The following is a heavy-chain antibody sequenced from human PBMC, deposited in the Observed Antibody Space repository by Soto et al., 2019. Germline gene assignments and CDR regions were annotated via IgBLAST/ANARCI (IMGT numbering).Heavy chain of an antibody. V-gene: IGHV4-61*01. CDR1: GGSVSSGSYY. J-gene: IGHJ4*02. CDR3: ARATQYRSGWHFFAY. CDR2: IYYSGST. Sequence: PSETLSLTCTVSGGSVSSGSYYWSWIRQPPGKGLEWIGYIYYSGSTNYNPSLKSRVTISVDTSKNQFSLKLSSVTAADTAVYYCARATQYRSGWHFFAYWGQGTLVTVSS. D-gene: IGHD6-19*01.